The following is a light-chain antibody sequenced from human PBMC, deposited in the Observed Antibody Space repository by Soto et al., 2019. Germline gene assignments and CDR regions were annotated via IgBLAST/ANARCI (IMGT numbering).Light chain of an antibody. J-gene: IGKJ1*01. V-gene: IGKV3-15*01. Sequence: EIVMTHSPATLSVSPGERATLSFSASQSVSSNLAWYQQKPGQAPRLLIYGASTRATGIPARFSGSGSGTEFTLTISSLEPEDFAVYYCQQRSNWWTFGQGTKVDI. CDR2: GAS. CDR1: QSVSSN. CDR3: QQRSNWWT.